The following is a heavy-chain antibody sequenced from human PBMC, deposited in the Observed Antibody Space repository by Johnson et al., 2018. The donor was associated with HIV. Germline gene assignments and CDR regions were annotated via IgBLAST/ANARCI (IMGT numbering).Heavy chain of an antibody. V-gene: IGHV3-64*01. CDR2: ISSNGDSK. CDR3: GKDRVDGRYCGGDCPDAFDI. D-gene: IGHD2-21*02. CDR1: GFSFSTYT. J-gene: IGHJ3*02. Sequence: VQLVESGGGVVQPGGSLRLSCAVSGFSFSTYTMNWVRHVPGKGLEYVSVISSNGDSKFYAKSVQGRFTISRDNSKNTLYLQMNSLSAEETAVDYGGKDRVDGRYCGGDCPDAFDIWGQGTMVTVSS.